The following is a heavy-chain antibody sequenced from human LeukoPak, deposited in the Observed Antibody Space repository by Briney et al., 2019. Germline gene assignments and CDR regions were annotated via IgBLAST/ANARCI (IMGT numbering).Heavy chain of an antibody. Sequence: SETLSLTCTVSGGSISSSSYYWGWIRQPPGKGLEWIGSIYYSGSTYYNPSLKSRVTISVDTSKNQFSLKLSSVTAADTAVYYCARDWGWNDAHDAFDIWGQGTMVTVSS. V-gene: IGHV4-39*07. CDR1: GGSISSSSYY. J-gene: IGHJ3*02. CDR2: IYYSGST. CDR3: ARDWGWNDAHDAFDI. D-gene: IGHD1-1*01.